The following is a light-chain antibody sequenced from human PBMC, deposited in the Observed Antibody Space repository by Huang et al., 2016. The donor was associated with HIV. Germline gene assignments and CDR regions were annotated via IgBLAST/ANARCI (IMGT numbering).Light chain of an antibody. V-gene: IGKV1-39*01. CDR2: TSS. CDR1: QNISRY. J-gene: IGKJ1*01. Sequence: DIQMTQSPSSLSAFVKDRVIITCRASQNISRYLNWYQQRPGKAPKLLIYTSSRLQSGVPSRVGGGGSGTEFTLNISSLQPEDFATYYCQQSFASPPTFGQGTKVEL. CDR3: QQSFASPPT.